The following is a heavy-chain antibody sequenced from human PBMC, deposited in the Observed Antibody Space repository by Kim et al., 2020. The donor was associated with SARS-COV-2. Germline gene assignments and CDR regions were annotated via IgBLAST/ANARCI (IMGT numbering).Heavy chain of an antibody. Sequence: YSQEFQDRVTLTRDKSASTAYMELSSLRSEDTARYYCARVLFGSGNSWFDPWGQGTLVTVSS. V-gene: IGHV1-3*01. J-gene: IGHJ5*02. D-gene: IGHD5-12*01. CDR3: ARVLFGSGNSWFDP.